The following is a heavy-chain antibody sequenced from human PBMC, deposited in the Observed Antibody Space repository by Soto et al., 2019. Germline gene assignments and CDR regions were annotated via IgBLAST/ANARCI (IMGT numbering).Heavy chain of an antibody. CDR2: ISGSGGST. CDR1: GFTFSSYA. D-gene: IGHD3-16*01. J-gene: IGHJ4*02. V-gene: IGHV3-23*01. CDR3: ANGGHRAYFDY. Sequence: EVQLLESGGGLVQPGGSLRLSCAASGFTFSSYAMSWVRQAPGKGLEWVSAISGSGGSTYYADSVKGRFTISRDNSKNTLYLQMNSLRAEATAVYSCANGGHRAYFDYWGQGTLVTVSS.